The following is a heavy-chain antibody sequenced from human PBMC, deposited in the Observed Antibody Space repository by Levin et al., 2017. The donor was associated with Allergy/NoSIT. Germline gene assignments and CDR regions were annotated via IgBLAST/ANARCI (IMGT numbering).Heavy chain of an antibody. CDR1: GGSVSSASYY. CDR2: IYNIGST. D-gene: IGHD1-14*01. Sequence: SQTLSLTCTVSGGSVSSASYYWSWIRQAPGKRPEWIGYIYNIGSTKYNPSLQSRVTMSVDTSANQFSLKLSSVTAADTAVYYCATIAGTTYNYYSGMDAWGQGTTVIVSS. V-gene: IGHV4-61*01. J-gene: IGHJ6*02. CDR3: ATIAGTTYNYYSGMDA.